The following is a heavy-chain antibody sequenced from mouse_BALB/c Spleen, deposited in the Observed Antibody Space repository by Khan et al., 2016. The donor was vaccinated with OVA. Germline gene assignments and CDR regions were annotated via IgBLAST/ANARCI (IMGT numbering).Heavy chain of an antibody. J-gene: IGHJ4*01. Sequence: QMQLEESGPGLVAPSQSLSITCTVSGFSLTGYGVNWVRQPPGKGLEWLGMIWGDGSTDNNSALISRLSISKDNSKSQAFLKMNSLQTDDKARYYGARAYYGNYREAMDYWGQGTSVTVSS. V-gene: IGHV2-6-7*01. CDR3: ARAYYGNYREAMDY. CDR1: GFSLTGYG. D-gene: IGHD2-10*01. CDR2: IWGDGST.